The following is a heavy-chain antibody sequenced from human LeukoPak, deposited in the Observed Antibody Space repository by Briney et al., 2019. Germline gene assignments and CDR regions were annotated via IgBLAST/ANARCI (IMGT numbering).Heavy chain of an antibody. D-gene: IGHD3-10*01. CDR2: IYSGGST. J-gene: IGHJ4*02. CDR1: GFTVSSNY. CDR3: AREAGVGGSGSYYSYYFDY. V-gene: IGHV3-66*01. Sequence: GGSLRLSCAASGFTVSSNYMSWVRQAPGKGLEWVSVIYSGGSTYYADSVKGRFTISRDNPKNTLYLQMNSLRAEDTAVYYCAREAGVGGSGSYYSYYFDYWGQGTLVTVSS.